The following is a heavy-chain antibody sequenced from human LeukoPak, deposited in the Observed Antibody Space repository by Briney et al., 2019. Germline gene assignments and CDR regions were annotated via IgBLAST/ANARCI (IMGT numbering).Heavy chain of an antibody. D-gene: IGHD5-18*01. CDR2: INHSGST. CDR3: ARHRKVDTAGDY. CDR1: GGSFSGYY. J-gene: IGHJ4*02. V-gene: IGHV4-34*01. Sequence: KPSETLSLTCAVYGGSFSGYYWSWIRQPPGKGLEWIGEINHSGSTNYNPSLKSRVTISLDTSKNQFSLKLISVTAADTAVYYCARHRKVDTAGDYWGQGTLVTVSS.